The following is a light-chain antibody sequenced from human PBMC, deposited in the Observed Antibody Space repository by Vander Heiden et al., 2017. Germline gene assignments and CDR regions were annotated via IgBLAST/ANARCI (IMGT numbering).Light chain of an antibody. CDR3: NSRDSSGNHHVV. J-gene: IGLJ2*01. V-gene: IGLV3-19*01. CDR2: GKN. Sequence: SSQLTQDPAVSVALGQTVSITCQGDSLRSYYASWYQQKPGQAPVLVIYGKNNRPSGIPGRFSGSSSGNTASLTITGAQAEDEADYYCNSRDSSGNHHVVFGGGTKLIVL. CDR1: SLRSYY.